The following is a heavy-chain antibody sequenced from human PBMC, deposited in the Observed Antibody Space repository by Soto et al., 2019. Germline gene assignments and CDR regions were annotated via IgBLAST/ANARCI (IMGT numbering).Heavy chain of an antibody. CDR1: GFTVSNNY. CDR2: IYSGGNT. D-gene: IGHD1-1*01. V-gene: IGHV3-66*01. Sequence: PGGSLRLSCVASGFTVSNNYMSWVRQAPGRGLEWVSVIYSGGNTYYADSVKGRSTISRDNSKNTLYLQMNGLRAEDTAVYYCARGYFSPNFDYWGQGTLVTVSS. J-gene: IGHJ4*02. CDR3: ARGYFSPNFDY.